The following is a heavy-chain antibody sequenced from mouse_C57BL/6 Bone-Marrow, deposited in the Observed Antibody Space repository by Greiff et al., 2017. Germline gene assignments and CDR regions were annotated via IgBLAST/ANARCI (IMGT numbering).Heavy chain of an antibody. Sequence: QVQLQQSGAELVRPGTSVKVSCKASGYAFTNYLLEWVTQRPGQGLEWIGVINPGSGGTNYNEKFKGKATLTADQSSSTAYMQLSSLTSADSAVYCCARSKNWDSWFAYWGQGTLVTVSA. CDR3: ARSKNWDSWFAY. D-gene: IGHD4-1*01. CDR1: GYAFTNYL. CDR2: INPGSGGT. J-gene: IGHJ3*01. V-gene: IGHV1-54*01.